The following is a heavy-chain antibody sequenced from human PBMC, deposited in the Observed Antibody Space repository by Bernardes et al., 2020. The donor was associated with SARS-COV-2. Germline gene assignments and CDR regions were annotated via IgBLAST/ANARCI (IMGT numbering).Heavy chain of an antibody. V-gene: IGHV3-13*05. CDR3: LREVDYHSSGFGFDY. CDR1: GFTFSNHD. Sequence: GSLRLSCAASGFTFSNHDFHWVRQVTGKGLEWVSHISGGGNNPFYADSVKGRFTVSRDNAKNSLFLQMNSVRAGDTAVYYCLREVDYHSSGFGFDYWGQGIPVTVSS. CDR2: ISGGGNNP. J-gene: IGHJ4*02. D-gene: IGHD3-22*01.